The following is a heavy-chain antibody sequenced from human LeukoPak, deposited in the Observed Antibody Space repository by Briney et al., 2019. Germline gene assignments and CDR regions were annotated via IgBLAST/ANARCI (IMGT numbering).Heavy chain of an antibody. CDR1: GGSISSGGYY. J-gene: IGHJ5*02. CDR3: ARGLTGYYYGSGSYYNVAGVYNWFDP. D-gene: IGHD3-10*01. Sequence: PSQTLSLTCTVSGGSISSGGYYWSWIRQHPGKGLEWIGYIYYSGSTYYNPSLKSRVTISVDTSKNQFSLKLSSVTAADTAVYYCARGLTGYYYGSGSYYNVAGVYNWFDPWGQGTLVTVSS. V-gene: IGHV4-30-4*08. CDR2: IYYSGST.